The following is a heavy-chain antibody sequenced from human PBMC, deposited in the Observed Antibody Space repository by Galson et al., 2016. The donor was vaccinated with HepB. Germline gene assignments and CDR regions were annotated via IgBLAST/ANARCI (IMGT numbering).Heavy chain of an antibody. J-gene: IGHJ3*02. CDR2: IKQDGSEK. Sequence: SLRLSCAASGFTFSSYWMSWVRQAPGKGLEWVANIKQDGSEKEYVDSVKGRFTISRDNAKNTLYLQMNSLRAEDTAVYYCAREVVRGTDAFDIWGQGTMVTVSS. CDR3: AREVVRGTDAFDI. CDR1: GFTFSSYW. D-gene: IGHD3-10*01. V-gene: IGHV3-7*01.